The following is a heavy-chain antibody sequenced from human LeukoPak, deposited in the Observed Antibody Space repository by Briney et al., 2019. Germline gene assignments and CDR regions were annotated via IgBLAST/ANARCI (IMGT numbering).Heavy chain of an antibody. D-gene: IGHD5-18*01. CDR3: ARVFVSGGYSYGYDY. CDR2: TRNKANSYTT. Sequence: PGGSLRLSCAASGFTFSDHHMDWVRQAPGKGLEWVGRTRNKANSYTTEYAASVKGRFTISRDDSKNSLYLQMNSLKTEDTAVYYCARVFVSGGYSYGYDYWGQGTLVTVSS. J-gene: IGHJ4*02. V-gene: IGHV3-72*01. CDR1: GFTFSDHH.